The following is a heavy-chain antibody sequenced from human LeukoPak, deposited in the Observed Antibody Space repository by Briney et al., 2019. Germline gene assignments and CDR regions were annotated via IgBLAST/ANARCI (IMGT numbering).Heavy chain of an antibody. V-gene: IGHV4-59*08. CDR1: GGSMSSYY. D-gene: IGHD5-24*01. CDR3: ARGARAGYNLEPFDY. Sequence: SETLSLTCTVSGGSMSSYYWRWIRQPPGKGLEWIGYIYYSGSTKYNPSLKSRVTISVDTSKNQFSLKLSSVTAADTAVYYCARGARAGYNLEPFDYWGQGTLVTVSS. J-gene: IGHJ4*02. CDR2: IYYSGST.